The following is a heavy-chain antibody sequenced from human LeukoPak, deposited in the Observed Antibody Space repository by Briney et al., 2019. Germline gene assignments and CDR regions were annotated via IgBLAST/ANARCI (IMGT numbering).Heavy chain of an antibody. J-gene: IGHJ4*02. D-gene: IGHD3-10*01. CDR1: GFTFSSYG. CDR2: IWYDGSNK. CDR3: AKDLLLDYYGSGSYGK. Sequence: GGSLRLSCAASGFTFSSYGMHWVRQAPGKGPEWVAVIWYDGSNKYYADSVKGRFTISRDNSKNTLYLQMNSLRAEDTAVYYCAKDLLLDYYGSGSYGKWGQGTLVTVSS. V-gene: IGHV3-33*06.